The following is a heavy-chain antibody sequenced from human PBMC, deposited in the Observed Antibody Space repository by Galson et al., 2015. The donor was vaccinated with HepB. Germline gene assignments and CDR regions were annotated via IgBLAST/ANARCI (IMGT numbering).Heavy chain of an antibody. CDR2: ISYDGGNK. D-gene: IGHD3-16*02. J-gene: IGHJ4*02. CDR3: AKEGVDCVWGSYRYYFDY. Sequence: SLRLSCAASGFTFSSYGMHWVRQAPGKGLEWVAVISYDGGNKYYADSVKGRFTISRDNSKNTLYLQMNSLRPEDTAVFYCAKEGVDCVWGSYRYYFDYWGQGTLVTVSS. V-gene: IGHV3-30*18. CDR1: GFTFSSYG.